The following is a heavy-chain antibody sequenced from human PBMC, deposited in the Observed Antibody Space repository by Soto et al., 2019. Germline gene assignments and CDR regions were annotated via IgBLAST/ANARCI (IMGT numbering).Heavy chain of an antibody. D-gene: IGHD2-2*01. J-gene: IGHJ1*01. Sequence: PSQTLSLTCAISGDSVFSNTAAWSWIRQSPSRGLEWLGRTYYRSQWYYEYAVSVRSRITITPDTSKTQFSLQLNSVTPEDTAVYYCAILDCSSTSCYYQHWGQGTLVTVSS. CDR3: AILDCSSTSCYYQH. V-gene: IGHV6-1*01. CDR1: GDSVFSNTAA. CDR2: TYYRSQWYY.